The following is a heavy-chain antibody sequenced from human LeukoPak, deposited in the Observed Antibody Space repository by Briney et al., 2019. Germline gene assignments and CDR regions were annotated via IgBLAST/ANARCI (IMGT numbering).Heavy chain of an antibody. CDR1: GFTFSSYG. CDR2: IRYDGSNK. CDR3: ARDSPPNGSYDSRYFDY. J-gene: IGHJ4*02. D-gene: IGHD1-26*01. Sequence: HPGGSLRLSCAASGFTFSSYGMHWVRQAPGKGLEWVAFIRYDGSNKYYADSVKGRFTISRDNSKNTLYLQMNSLRAEDTAVYYCARDSPPNGSYDSRYFDYWGQGTLVTVSS. V-gene: IGHV3-30*02.